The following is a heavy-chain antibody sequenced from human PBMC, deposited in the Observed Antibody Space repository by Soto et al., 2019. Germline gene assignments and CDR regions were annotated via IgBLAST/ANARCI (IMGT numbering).Heavy chain of an antibody. CDR1: GGSISSGGYY. D-gene: IGHD6-13*01. V-gene: IGHV4-31*03. Sequence: PSETLSLTCTVSGGSISSGGYYWSWIRQNPGKGLEWIGYIYYSGSTYYNTSLKSRVTISVDTSKIQFSLKLSSVTAADTAVYYCARVSSKGYYYYCMDVWGQGTTVTVSS. CDR3: ARVSSKGYYYYCMDV. J-gene: IGHJ6*02. CDR2: IYYSGST.